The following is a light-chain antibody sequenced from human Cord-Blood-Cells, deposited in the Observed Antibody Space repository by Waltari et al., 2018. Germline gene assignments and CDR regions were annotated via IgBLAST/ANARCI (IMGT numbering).Light chain of an antibody. CDR2: AAS. J-gene: IGKJ2*01. CDR3: QQSYSTPYT. Sequence: DIQMTPSPSPLSASVGERVTITCRASQSISSYLNWYQQKPGKAPKLLIYAASSLQSGVPSRFSGSGSGTDFTLTISSLQPEDFATYYCQQSYSTPYTFGQGTKLEIK. V-gene: IGKV1-39*01. CDR1: QSISSY.